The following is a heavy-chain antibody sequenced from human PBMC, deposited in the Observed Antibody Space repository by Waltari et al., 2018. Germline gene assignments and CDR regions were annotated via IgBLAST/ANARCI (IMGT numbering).Heavy chain of an antibody. CDR2: MNPNSGNT. CDR1: GYTFTSYD. D-gene: IGHD3-10*01. Sequence: QVQLVQSGAEVKKPGASVKVSCKASGYTFTSYDINWVRQATGQGIEGMGWMNPNSGNTVYAYKFQGRVTMTRNTSISTAYMELSSLRSEDTAVYYCARGVSYGSGSYYSGGIYYFDYWGQGTLVTVSS. CDR3: ARGVSYGSGSYYSGGIYYFDY. V-gene: IGHV1-8*01. J-gene: IGHJ4*02.